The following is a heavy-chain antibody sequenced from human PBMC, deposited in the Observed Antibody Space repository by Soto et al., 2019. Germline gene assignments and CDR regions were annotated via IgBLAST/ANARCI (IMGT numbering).Heavy chain of an antibody. CDR2: ISAYNGNT. V-gene: IGHV1-18*04. CDR3: ARVYCSGGSCYSVYYGMDV. J-gene: IGHJ6*02. D-gene: IGHD2-15*01. CDR1: GYTFTSYG. Sequence: ASGKVSCKASGYTFTSYGISWVRQAPGQGLEWMGWISAYNGNTNYAQKLQGRVTMTTDTSTSTAYMELRSLRSDDTAVYYCARVYCSGGSCYSVYYGMDVWGQGTTVTVSS.